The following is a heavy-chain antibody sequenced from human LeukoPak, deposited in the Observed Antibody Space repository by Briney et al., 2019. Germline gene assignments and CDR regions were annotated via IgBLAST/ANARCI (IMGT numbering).Heavy chain of an antibody. Sequence: SETLSLTCAVYGGSFSGYYWSWIRQPAGKGLEWIGRIYTSGSTNYNPSLKSRVTMSVDTSKNQFSLKLSSVTAADTAVYYCARGDIVVVPAAMDYYYYMDVWGKGTTVTVSS. J-gene: IGHJ6*03. CDR1: GGSFSGYY. D-gene: IGHD2-2*01. CDR2: IYTSGST. V-gene: IGHV4-59*10. CDR3: ARGDIVVVPAAMDYYYYMDV.